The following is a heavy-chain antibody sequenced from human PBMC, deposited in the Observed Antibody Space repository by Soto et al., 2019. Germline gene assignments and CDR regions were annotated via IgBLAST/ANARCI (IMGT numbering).Heavy chain of an antibody. Sequence: GGSLRLSCAASGFTFRSYAMHWVPQAPGKGLEWVAVISYDGSNKYYADSVKGRFTISRDNSKNTLYLQMNSLRAEDTAVYYCARDFEGGPGAFDIWGQGTMVTVSS. CDR2: ISYDGSNK. J-gene: IGHJ3*02. CDR3: ARDFEGGPGAFDI. CDR1: GFTFRSYA. D-gene: IGHD3-9*01. V-gene: IGHV3-30-3*01.